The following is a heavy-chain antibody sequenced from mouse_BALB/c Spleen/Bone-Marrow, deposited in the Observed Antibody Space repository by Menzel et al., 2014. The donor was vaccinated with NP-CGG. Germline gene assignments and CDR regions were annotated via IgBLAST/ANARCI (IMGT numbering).Heavy chain of an antibody. CDR1: GFNIKDTY. CDR3: ARYYYGSSYFDY. V-gene: IGHV14-3*02. CDR2: IDPANGNT. D-gene: IGHD1-1*01. J-gene: IGHJ2*01. Sequence: EVHLVESGAELVKPGASVKSSCTASGFNIKDTYMHWVKQRPEQGLEWIGRIDPANGNTKYDPKFQGKATITADTSSNTAYLQLSSLTSEDTAVYYCARYYYGSSYFDYWGQGTTLTVSS.